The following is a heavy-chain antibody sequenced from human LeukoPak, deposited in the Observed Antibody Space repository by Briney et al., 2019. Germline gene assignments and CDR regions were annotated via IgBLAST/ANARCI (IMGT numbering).Heavy chain of an antibody. D-gene: IGHD6-19*01. CDR2: INPNSGGT. CDR1: GYTFTGYY. CDR3: ARDRGSGWYYFDY. V-gene: IGHV1-2*06. Sequence: GASVKVSCKASGYTFTGYYMHWVRQAPGQGLEWMGRINPNSGGTNYAQKFQGRVTMTRDTSISTAYMELSRLRSDDTAVYYCARDRGSGWYYFDYWGQGTPVTVSS. J-gene: IGHJ4*02.